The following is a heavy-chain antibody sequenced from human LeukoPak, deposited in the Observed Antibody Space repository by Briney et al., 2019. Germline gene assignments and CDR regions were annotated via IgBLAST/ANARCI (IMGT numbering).Heavy chain of an antibody. D-gene: IGHD3-22*01. J-gene: IGHJ4*02. Sequence: SETLSLTCTVSGGSISNYCWSWIRQPPGKGLEWIGYIYYSGSTYYNPSLKSRVTISVDTSKNQFSLKLSSVTAADTAVYYCARQGYYDSSGPDPSFDYWGQGTLVTVSS. CDR1: GGSISNYC. V-gene: IGHV4-59*06. CDR3: ARQGYYDSSGPDPSFDY. CDR2: IYYSGST.